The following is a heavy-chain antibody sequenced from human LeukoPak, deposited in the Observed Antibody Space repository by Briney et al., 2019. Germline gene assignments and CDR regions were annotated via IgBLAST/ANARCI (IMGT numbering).Heavy chain of an antibody. CDR2: IYYSGST. CDR3: AISRGAFDI. J-gene: IGHJ3*02. CDR1: GGSVSSGSYY. Sequence: SETLSLTCTVSGGSVSSGSYYWSWIRQPPGKGLEWIGYIYYSGSTNYNPSLKSRVTISVDTSKNQFSLKLSSVTAADTAVYYCAISRGAFDIWGQGTMVTVSS. V-gene: IGHV4-61*01.